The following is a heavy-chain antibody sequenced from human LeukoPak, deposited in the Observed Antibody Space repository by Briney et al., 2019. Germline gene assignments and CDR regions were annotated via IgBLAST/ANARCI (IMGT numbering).Heavy chain of an antibody. V-gene: IGHV4-39*07. D-gene: IGHD3-22*01. CDR3: ARVNYYYDSSGYYPFDY. CDR1: GGSISSSSYY. CDR2: IYYSGST. Sequence: PSETLSLTCTVSGGSISSSSYYWGWIRQPPGKGLEWIGSIYYSGSTYYNPSLKSRVTISVDTSKNQFSLKLSSVTAADTAVYYCARVNYYYDSSGYYPFDYWGQGTLVTVSS. J-gene: IGHJ4*02.